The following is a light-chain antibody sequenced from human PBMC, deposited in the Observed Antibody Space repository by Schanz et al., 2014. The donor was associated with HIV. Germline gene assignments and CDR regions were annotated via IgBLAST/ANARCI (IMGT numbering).Light chain of an antibody. CDR2: SAS. V-gene: IGKV3-20*01. J-gene: IGKJ3*01. CDR1: QSIGSK. CDR3: QQYGNSPFT. Sequence: ETVMTQSPATVSVSPGERATLSCRASQSIGSKLAWYQQTPGQSPRLLIYSASSRATGIPDRFSGSGSGTDFTLTISRLEPEDFAVYYCQQYGNSPFTFGPGTKVDIK.